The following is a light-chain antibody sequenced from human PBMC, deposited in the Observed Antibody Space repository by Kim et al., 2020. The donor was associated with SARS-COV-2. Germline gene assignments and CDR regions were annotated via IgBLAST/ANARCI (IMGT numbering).Light chain of an antibody. J-gene: IGKJ2*01. CDR3: QQRSNWPT. Sequence: LCLSPGERATLSCRASQSVSSYFAWYQQKPGQAPRLLIYDASNRASGIPARCSGSGAGTDFTLTISSLEPEDVAVYYCQQRSNWPTFGQGTKLEI. CDR1: QSVSSY. V-gene: IGKV3-11*01. CDR2: DAS.